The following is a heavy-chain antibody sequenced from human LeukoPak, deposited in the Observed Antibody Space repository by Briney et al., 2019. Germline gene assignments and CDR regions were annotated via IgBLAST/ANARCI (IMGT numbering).Heavy chain of an antibody. D-gene: IGHD6-19*01. CDR2: ISGSSSYI. Sequence: GGSLRLSCAASGFTFSSYSMNWVRQAPGKGLEWVSSISGSSSYINYADSVKGRLTISRDNAQNSLFLQLNSLRAEDTAVYYCARDPYSSGWYKDAFDIWRQGTMVTVSS. CDR3: ARDPYSSGWYKDAFDI. J-gene: IGHJ3*02. CDR1: GFTFSSYS. V-gene: IGHV3-21*01.